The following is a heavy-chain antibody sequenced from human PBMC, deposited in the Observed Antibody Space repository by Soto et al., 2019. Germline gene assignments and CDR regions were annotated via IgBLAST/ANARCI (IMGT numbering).Heavy chain of an antibody. CDR3: ARGKLGYCSSTGCYRETYYYYGMDV. CDR1: GGSISSGDYY. D-gene: IGHD2-2*02. J-gene: IGHJ6*02. CDR2: IYYSGST. Sequence: PSETLSLTCTVSGGSISSGDYYWSWIRQPPGMGLVWIGYIYYSGSTYYNPYIKIRVTISVDTSKNQFSLKLSSVTAADTAVYYCARGKLGYCSSTGCYRETYYYYGMDVWGQGTTVTVSS. V-gene: IGHV4-30-4*01.